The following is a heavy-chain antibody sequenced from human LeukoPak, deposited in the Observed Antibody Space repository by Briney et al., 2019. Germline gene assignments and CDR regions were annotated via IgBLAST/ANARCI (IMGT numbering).Heavy chain of an antibody. D-gene: IGHD1/OR15-1a*01. Sequence: KPSETLSLTCTVSGGSISTYYWNWIRQPPGKGLEWIGYIYYSGSTNYNPSLKSRVTISVDTSKNQFSLKLSSVTAADTAVYYCARGLEHSYYYMDVWGKGTTVTVSS. CDR2: IYYSGST. V-gene: IGHV4-59*01. J-gene: IGHJ6*03. CDR3: ARGLEHSYYYMDV. CDR1: GGSISTYY.